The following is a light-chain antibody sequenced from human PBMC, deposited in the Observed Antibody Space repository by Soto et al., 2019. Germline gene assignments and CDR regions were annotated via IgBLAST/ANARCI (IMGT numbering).Light chain of an antibody. Sequence: IVLTQSPDTLSLSLGERATLSCRAGQSIGSYLDWYQQKPGQAPRLLMSDVSRRATGIPARFSGSGSGRDFTLTISSLEPEDAAIYYCGQRVHAVVFGGGTKVEIK. V-gene: IGKV3-11*02. CDR1: QSIGSY. CDR3: GQRVHAVV. J-gene: IGKJ4*01. CDR2: DVS.